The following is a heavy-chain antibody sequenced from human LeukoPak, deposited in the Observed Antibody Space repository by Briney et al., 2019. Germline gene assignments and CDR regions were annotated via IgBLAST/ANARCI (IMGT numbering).Heavy chain of an antibody. D-gene: IGHD5/OR15-5a*01. CDR1: GGSLTSNIAY. CDR3: ARAPLFSVVSPRGPFDY. CDR2: INHSGST. V-gene: IGHV4-39*07. Sequence: SETLSLTCIVSGGSLTSNIAYWGWIRQPPGKGLEWIGEINHSGSTNYNPSLKSRVTISVDTSKNQFSLKLSSVTAADTAVYYCARAPLFSVVSPRGPFDYWGQGTLVTVSS. J-gene: IGHJ4*02.